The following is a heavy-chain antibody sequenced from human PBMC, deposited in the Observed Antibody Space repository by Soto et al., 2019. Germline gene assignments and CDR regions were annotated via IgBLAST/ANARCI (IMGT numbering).Heavy chain of an antibody. V-gene: IGHV3-23*01. CDR2: ISGSGGST. D-gene: IGHD3-16*02. Sequence: GGSLRLSCAASGFTFSSYAMSWVRQAPGKGLEWVSAISGSGGSTYYADSVKGRFTISRDNSKNTLYLQMNSLKAEDTAVYYCAKGRRGVIVYYFDYWGQGTLVTVSS. CDR1: GFTFSSYA. CDR3: AKGRRGVIVYYFDY. J-gene: IGHJ4*02.